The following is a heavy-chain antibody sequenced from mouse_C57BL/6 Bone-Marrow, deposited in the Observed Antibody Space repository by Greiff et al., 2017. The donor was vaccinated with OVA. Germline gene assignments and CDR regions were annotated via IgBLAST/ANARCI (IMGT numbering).Heavy chain of an antibody. V-gene: IGHV1-53*01. CDR1: GYTFTSYG. CDR2: INPSNGGT. CDR3: ARPSSGYEYYAMDY. D-gene: IGHD3-2*02. Sequence: VKLQQPGTELVKPGASVKLSCKASGYTFTSYGMHWVKQRPGQGLEWIGNINPSNGGTNYNEKFKSKATLTGDKSSSKAYMQLSSVTSEDSAVYYCARPSSGYEYYAMDYWGQGTSVTVSS. J-gene: IGHJ4*01.